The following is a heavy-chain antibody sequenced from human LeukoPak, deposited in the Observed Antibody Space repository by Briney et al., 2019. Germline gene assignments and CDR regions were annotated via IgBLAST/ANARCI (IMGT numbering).Heavy chain of an antibody. CDR2: ISSSSSTI. V-gene: IGHV3-48*02. D-gene: IGHD3-22*01. Sequence: PGGSLRLPCAASGFTLSSYSMNWVRQAPGKGLEWVSYISSSSSTIYYADSVKGRFTISRDNAKNSLYLQMNSLRDEDTAVYYCARIPLDYYDSSGYYHEAFDIWGQGTMVTVSS. CDR1: GFTLSSYS. CDR3: ARIPLDYYDSSGYYHEAFDI. J-gene: IGHJ3*02.